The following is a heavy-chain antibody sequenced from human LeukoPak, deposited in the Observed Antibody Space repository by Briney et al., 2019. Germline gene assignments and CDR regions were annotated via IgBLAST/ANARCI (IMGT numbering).Heavy chain of an antibody. CDR3: VRHTELWFEFDP. V-gene: IGHV4-59*08. J-gene: IGHJ5*02. CDR2: IYYSGST. Sequence: PSETLSLTCTVSGGSISSYYWSWIRQPPGKGLEWLGYIYYSGSTNYNPSLKSRVTLSVDTSKNQFSLKLSSVTAADTAVYYCVRHTELWFEFDPWGQGTLVTVSS. D-gene: IGHD5-18*01. CDR1: GGSISSYY.